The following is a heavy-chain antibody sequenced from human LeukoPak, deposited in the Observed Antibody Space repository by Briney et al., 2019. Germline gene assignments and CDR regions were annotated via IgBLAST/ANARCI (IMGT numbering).Heavy chain of an antibody. D-gene: IGHD3-3*01. V-gene: IGHV3-7*01. CDR3: AREGGGYYCDF. J-gene: IGHJ4*02. CDR2: IKQDGSEK. Sequence: GGSLRLSCAASGFTFSRSWMSWVRQAPGKGLEWVANIKQDGSEKYYVDSVKGRFTISRDNAKNSLYLQMNGLRAVDTAVYYCAREGGGYYCDFWGQGTLVTVSS. CDR1: GFTFSRSW.